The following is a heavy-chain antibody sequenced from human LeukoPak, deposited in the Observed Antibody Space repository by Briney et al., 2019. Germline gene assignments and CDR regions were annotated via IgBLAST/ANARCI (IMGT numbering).Heavy chain of an antibody. D-gene: IGHD3-9*01. J-gene: IGHJ4*02. CDR3: AGGLENYDILTGYWGPRFDY. CDR2: ISGSGGST. V-gene: IGHV3-23*01. Sequence: GRSLRLSCAASGFVVNDYYMNWIRLAPGKGLEWVSAISGSGGSTYYADSVKGRFTSRDNSKNTLYLQMNSLRAEDTAVYYCAGGLENYDILTGYWGPRFDYWGQGTLVTVSS. CDR1: GFVVNDYY.